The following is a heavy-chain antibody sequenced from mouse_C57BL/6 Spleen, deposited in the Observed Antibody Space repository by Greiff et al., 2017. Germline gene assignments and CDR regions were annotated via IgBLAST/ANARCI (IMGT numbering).Heavy chain of an antibody. CDR3: AREGIYYGNFFDY. D-gene: IGHD2-1*01. CDR1: GYAFSSYW. CDR2: IYPGDGDT. V-gene: IGHV1-80*01. Sequence: VKLMESGAELVKPGASVKISCKASGYAFSSYWMNWVKQRPGKGLEWIGQIYPGDGDTNYNGKFKGKATLTADKSSSTAYMQLSSLTSEDSAVYFCAREGIYYGNFFDYWGQGTTLTVSS. J-gene: IGHJ2*01.